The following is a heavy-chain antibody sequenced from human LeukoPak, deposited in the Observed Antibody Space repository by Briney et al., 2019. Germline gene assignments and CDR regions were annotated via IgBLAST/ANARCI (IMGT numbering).Heavy chain of an antibody. D-gene: IGHD2-8*02. V-gene: IGHV3-48*01. CDR3: ATFPYWEYFQH. Sequence: GGSLRLSCAASGFTFSSYSMNWVRQAPGEGLEWVSYISSSSSTIYYADSVKGRFTISRDNAKNSLYLQMNSLRAEDTAVYYCATFPYWEYFQHWGQGTLVTVSS. CDR1: GFTFSSYS. J-gene: IGHJ1*01. CDR2: ISSSSSTI.